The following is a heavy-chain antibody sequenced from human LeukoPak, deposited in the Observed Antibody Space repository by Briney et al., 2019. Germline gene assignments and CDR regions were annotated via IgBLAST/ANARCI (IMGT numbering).Heavy chain of an antibody. CDR1: GFTFSGSA. Sequence: GGSPRLSCAASGFTFSGSAMHWVRQASGEGLEWVGRIRSKANSYATAYAASVKGRFTISRDDSKNTAYLQMNSLKTEDTAVYYCTRQASIAAREGDYWGQGTLVTVSS. V-gene: IGHV3-73*01. CDR3: TRQASIAAREGDY. J-gene: IGHJ4*02. CDR2: IRSKANSYAT. D-gene: IGHD6-6*01.